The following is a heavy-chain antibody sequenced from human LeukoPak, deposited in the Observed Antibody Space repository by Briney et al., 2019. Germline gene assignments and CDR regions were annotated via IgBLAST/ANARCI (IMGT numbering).Heavy chain of an antibody. J-gene: IGHJ5*02. CDR2: IDTSGST. V-gene: IGHV4-4*07. CDR1: GGSISSYY. CDR3: ARDRYLGYSYGYIGNWFDP. D-gene: IGHD5-18*01. Sequence: SETLSLTCTVSGGSISSYYWSWIRQPAGKGLEWIGRIDTSGSTNYNPSLKSRVSMSVDTSKNQFSLKLSSVTAADTAVYYCARDRYLGYSYGYIGNWFDPWGQGTLVTVSS.